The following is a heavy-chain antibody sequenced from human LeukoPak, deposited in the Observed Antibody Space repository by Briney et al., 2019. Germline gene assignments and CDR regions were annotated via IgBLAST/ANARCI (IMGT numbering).Heavy chain of an antibody. J-gene: IGHJ6*02. CDR2: INPNSGGT. CDR3: ARDQPPVLSGEYYYGMDV. CDR1: GYTFTGYY. Sequence: ASVKASCKASGYTFTGYYIHWVRQAPGQGLEWMGWINPNSGGTYYAQKFQGRVTVTRDTSINTAYMDLSRLISDDTAVYYCARDQPPVLSGEYYYGMDVWGQGTTVTVSS. V-gene: IGHV1-2*02. D-gene: IGHD3-16*01.